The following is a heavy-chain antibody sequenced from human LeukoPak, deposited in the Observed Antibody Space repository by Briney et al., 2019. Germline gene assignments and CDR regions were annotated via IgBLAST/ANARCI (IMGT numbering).Heavy chain of an antibody. V-gene: IGHV1-69*06. J-gene: IGHJ1*01. CDR3: PKGGDSSGYLVYFQH. CDR2: IIPIFGTA. D-gene: IGHD3-22*01. Sequence: SVKVSCKASGGTFSSYAISWVRQAPGQGLEWMGGIIPIFGTANYAQKFQGRVTITADKSTSTAYMELSSLRSEDTAVYYCPKGGDSSGYLVYFQHWGQGTLVTVSS. CDR1: GGTFSSYA.